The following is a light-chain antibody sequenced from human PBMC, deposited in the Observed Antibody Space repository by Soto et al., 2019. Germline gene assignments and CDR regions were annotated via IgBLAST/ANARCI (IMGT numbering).Light chain of an antibody. CDR1: SNDIGIYKY. CDR2: DVN. V-gene: IGLV2-14*01. J-gene: IGLJ1*01. Sequence: QSALAQPASVSGSPGQAITISCTGTSNDIGIYKYVSWYQQHPGKAPKLIIYDVNNRPSGISSRFSGSKSGNTASLTISGLQAEDEAEYFCCSSAPESTYVFGTGTKVTLL. CDR3: CSSAPESTYV.